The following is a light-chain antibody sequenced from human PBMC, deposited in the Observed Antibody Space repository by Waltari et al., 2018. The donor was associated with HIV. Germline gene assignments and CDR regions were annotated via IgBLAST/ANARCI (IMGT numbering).Light chain of an antibody. CDR3: QQRSNWPPVT. CDR1: LNIGNY. J-gene: IGKJ5*01. V-gene: IGKV3-11*01. CDR2: DAS. Sequence: EVVLTQSPSTLSLSQGERATLSCRASLNIGNYLAWYQQKPGQAPRLLIYDASTRASGIPARFSGSGSGTDFTLTISSLEPEDVAVYYCQQRSNWPPVTFGQGTRLEI.